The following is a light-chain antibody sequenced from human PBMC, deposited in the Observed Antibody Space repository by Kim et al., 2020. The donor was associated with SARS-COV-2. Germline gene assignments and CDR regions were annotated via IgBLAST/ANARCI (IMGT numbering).Light chain of an antibody. CDR1: PGVNRW. Sequence: DFQMTQSPASVSASVGDRVTISCRASPGVNRWVAWYQQKPGLAPRLLIYGASTLQSGVPTRFSGGGSGTDFTLTITNLQPEDFATYYCQQANGFPRTFGQGTKVEVK. CDR2: GAS. V-gene: IGKV1-12*01. CDR3: QQANGFPRT. J-gene: IGKJ1*01.